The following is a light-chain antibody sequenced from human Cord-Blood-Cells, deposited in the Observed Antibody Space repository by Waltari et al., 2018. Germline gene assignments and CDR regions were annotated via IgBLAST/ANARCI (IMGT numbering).Light chain of an antibody. J-gene: IGKJ4*01. V-gene: IGKV1-8*01. CDR2: AAS. CDR1: QGISSY. Sequence: AIRMTQSPSSFSASTGARVTITCRASQGISSYLAWYQQKPGKAPKLLIYAASTLQSGVPSRFSGSGSGTDFTLTISCLQSEDFATYYCQQYYSYPTFGGGTKVEIK. CDR3: QQYYSYPT.